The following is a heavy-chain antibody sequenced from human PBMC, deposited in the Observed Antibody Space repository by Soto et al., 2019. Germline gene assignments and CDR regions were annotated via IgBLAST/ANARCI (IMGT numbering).Heavy chain of an antibody. J-gene: IGHJ4*02. V-gene: IGHV4-30-4*01. CDR1: GGSISSDDSY. D-gene: IGHD4-17*01. CDR2: IYYSGSS. CDR3: ARRSHYGDFWYFFDY. Sequence: QVQLQESGPGLVKPSQTLSLTCTVYGGSISSDDSYWSWIRQPPGKGLEWIGYIYYSGSSSYNPSLRSRVTISVDTSKNQVSLKLSSVTAADTAVYYCARRSHYGDFWYFFDYWGQGTLVTVSS.